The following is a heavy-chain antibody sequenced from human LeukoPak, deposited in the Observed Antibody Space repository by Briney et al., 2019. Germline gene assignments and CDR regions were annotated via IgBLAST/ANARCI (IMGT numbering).Heavy chain of an antibody. Sequence: PGGALRLSCTTPGFTFGDYAMTWVRQAPGKGLEWVGFIRSKIYGGTPEYAASVKGRFTISRDDPKGIAYLQMNSLKTEDTGVYYCTRDQTPYYWGQGTLVTVSS. V-gene: IGHV3-49*04. CDR1: GFTFGDYA. J-gene: IGHJ4*02. CDR2: IRSKIYGGTP. CDR3: TRDQTPYY.